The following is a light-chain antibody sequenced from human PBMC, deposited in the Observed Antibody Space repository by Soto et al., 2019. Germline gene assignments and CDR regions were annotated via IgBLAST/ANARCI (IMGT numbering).Light chain of an antibody. J-gene: IGKJ1*01. CDR3: QQYNSYWRT. CDR2: DAS. V-gene: IGKV1-5*01. CDR1: QSISSW. Sequence: DIQMTQSASTLSASLGDRVTITWRASQSISSWLAWYQQKPGKAPKLLIYDASSLESGVPSRFSGSGYGTEFNLTISSLQTDDFATYYCQQYNSYWRTFGQGTKVDIK.